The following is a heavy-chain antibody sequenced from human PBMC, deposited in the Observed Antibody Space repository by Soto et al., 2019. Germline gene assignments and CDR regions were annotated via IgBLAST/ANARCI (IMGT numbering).Heavy chain of an antibody. CDR3: ARAYGGFDNGLDV. V-gene: IGHV4-59*01. CDR2: IYYSGST. Sequence: QVQLQESGPGLVKPSETPSLTCTVSGDSIRSYYWTWIRQPPGKGLELIGYIYYSGSTRYNPSLKSRVTISVDMSKNQFSLKLSSVIAADTAVYYCARAYGGFDNGLDVWGQGTAVTVSS. D-gene: IGHD5-12*01. CDR1: GDSIRSYY. J-gene: IGHJ6*02.